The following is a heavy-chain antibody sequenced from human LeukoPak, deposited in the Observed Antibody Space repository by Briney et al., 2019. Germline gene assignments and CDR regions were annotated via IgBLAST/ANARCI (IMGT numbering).Heavy chain of an antibody. CDR3: AAGSTSCYSCGWFDP. CDR2: IKQDGSDK. J-gene: IGHJ5*02. D-gene: IGHD2-2*01. Sequence: GQSLTLSCAASGFTFSSYWMSWVRQPPGKGLEWVANIKQDGSDKYYVDSVKGRFTISRDNAKNSLYLQMNSLRAEDTAVYYCAAGSTSCYSCGWFDPWGQGTLVTVSS. CDR1: GFTFSSYW. V-gene: IGHV3-7*02.